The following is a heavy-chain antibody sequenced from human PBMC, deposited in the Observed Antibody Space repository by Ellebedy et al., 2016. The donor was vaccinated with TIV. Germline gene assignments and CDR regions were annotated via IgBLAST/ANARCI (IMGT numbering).Heavy chain of an antibody. Sequence: PGGSLRLSCAASGFTFSSYFMSWVRQAPGKGLEWVSAISGSGDRIYYADSVKGRFTVSRDNSQNTLFLQVHSLRAEDTAIYYCAKDNGGWYFFYYGTDVWGHGTTVTVSS. J-gene: IGHJ6*02. CDR1: GFTFSSYF. V-gene: IGHV3-23*01. CDR3: AKDNGGWYFFYYGTDV. CDR2: ISGSGDRI. D-gene: IGHD2-15*01.